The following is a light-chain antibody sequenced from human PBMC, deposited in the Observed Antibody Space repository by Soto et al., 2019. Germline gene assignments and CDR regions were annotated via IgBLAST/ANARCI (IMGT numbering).Light chain of an antibody. CDR1: QSVTSK. Sequence: EIVMTQSPATLSVSPGETATLSCRASQSVTSKLAWYQHKRGQAPRLLIYGASTRATGIPARFSGSGSGTEFTLTISSLQSEDFAVYYCQQYHNWPPYTFGQGTKLEI. J-gene: IGKJ2*01. V-gene: IGKV3-15*01. CDR3: QQYHNWPPYT. CDR2: GAS.